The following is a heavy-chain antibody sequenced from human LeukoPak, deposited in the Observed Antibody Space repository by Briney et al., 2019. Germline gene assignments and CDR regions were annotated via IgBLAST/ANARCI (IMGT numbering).Heavy chain of an antibody. V-gene: IGHV3-9*02. Sequence: GQSRTLSCAAAALSPAVYAMRWDRHLAEGGLGWVSGMSRNSGRMSYRDSVKGRYTIPRDNAKNALYLQMNRLRAEDTALYYCAKETHNWNVVGAFDIWGQGTMVTVSS. J-gene: IGHJ3*02. D-gene: IGHD1-1*01. CDR3: AKETHNWNVVGAFDI. CDR1: ALSPAVYA. CDR2: MSRNSGRM.